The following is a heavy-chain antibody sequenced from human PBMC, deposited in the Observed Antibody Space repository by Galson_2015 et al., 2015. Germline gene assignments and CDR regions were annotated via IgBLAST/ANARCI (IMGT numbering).Heavy chain of an antibody. D-gene: IGHD4-17*01. CDR2: ISGSGGRT. V-gene: IGHV3-23*01. CDR1: GFTFSNYA. Sequence: SLRLSCAASGFTFSNYAMSWVRQAPGRGLEWVSRISGSGGRTYLPDSVKGRFPISRDNSKNTVYLQLNSLRVEGTAVYYCAKVYGRAVRDYGDSYGLDVWGQGTTVTVSS. CDR3: AKVYGRAVRDYGDSYGLDV. J-gene: IGHJ6*02.